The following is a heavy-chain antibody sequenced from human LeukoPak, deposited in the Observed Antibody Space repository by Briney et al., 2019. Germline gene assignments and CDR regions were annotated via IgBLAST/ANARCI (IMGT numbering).Heavy chain of an antibody. Sequence: GESLKISCKGSGYSFINYWIGWVRQMPGKGLEWMGIIYPGDSDTRYNPSFQGQVTISADKSISTAYLQWSSLKASDTAMYYCARQNRANIAAAPIDYWAREPWSPSPQ. CDR2: IYPGDSDT. V-gene: IGHV5-51*01. D-gene: IGHD6-13*01. J-gene: IGHJ4*02. CDR3: ARQNRANIAAAPIDY. CDR1: GYSFINYW.